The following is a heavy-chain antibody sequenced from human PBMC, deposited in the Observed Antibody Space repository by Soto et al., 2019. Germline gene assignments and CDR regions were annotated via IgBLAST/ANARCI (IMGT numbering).Heavy chain of an antibody. CDR1: GDPLDDDY. CDR2: VRANGNT. Sequence: QVHLKQWGAGLLKPSETLSLTCQLYGDPLDDDYWSWIRQAPGKGLEWIGEVRANGNTNYNPSLLSRVTVSMDVSKNQFSLKQTSMTEADTAVYFCVGGGTWPSRFGPWGQGTLVTVSS. D-gene: IGHD1-1*01. V-gene: IGHV4-34*01. J-gene: IGHJ5*02. CDR3: VGGGTWPSRFGP.